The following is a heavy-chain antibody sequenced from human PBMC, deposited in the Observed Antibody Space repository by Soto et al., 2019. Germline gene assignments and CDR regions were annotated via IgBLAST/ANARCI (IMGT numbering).Heavy chain of an antibody. CDR3: ARRDEYYYDSSGYSPFDY. CDR2: IYPGDSDT. CDR1: GYSFTRYW. D-gene: IGHD3-22*01. Sequence: GESLKISCKGSGYSFTRYWIGCVRQMPGKGLEWMGIIYPGDSDTRYSPSFQGQVTISADKSISTAYLQWSSLKASDTAMYYCARRDEYYYDSSGYSPFDYWGQGTLVTVSS. V-gene: IGHV5-51*01. J-gene: IGHJ4*02.